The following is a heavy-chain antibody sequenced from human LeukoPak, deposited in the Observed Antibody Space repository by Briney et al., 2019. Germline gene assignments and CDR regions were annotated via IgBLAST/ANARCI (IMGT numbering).Heavy chain of an antibody. V-gene: IGHV1-18*01. Sequence: ASVKVSCKASGYIFSNYGISWVRQAPGQGLEWMGWISAHNGNTDYAQRFQGRVTMTTDISTGTAYMELTSLRSDDTAVYYCAREWYCSGGSCYSGAPDYWGQGILVSVSS. CDR3: AREWYCSGGSCYSGAPDY. CDR2: ISAHNGNT. J-gene: IGHJ4*02. D-gene: IGHD2-15*01. CDR1: GYIFSNYG.